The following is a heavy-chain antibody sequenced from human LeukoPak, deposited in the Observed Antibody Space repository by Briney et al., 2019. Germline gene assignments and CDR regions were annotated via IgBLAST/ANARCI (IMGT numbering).Heavy chain of an antibody. CDR3: ARQAWGCSSTSCYPGMKGFDY. Sequence: SETLTLTCTASGCTISSYDWSWVRQPPGKGLEWIGYIYYSGSTNYNPSLKSRVTISVDTSKNQFSLKLSSVTAADTAVYYCARQAWGCSSTSCYPGMKGFDYWGQGTLVTVSS. V-gene: IGHV4-59*08. CDR1: GCTISSYD. CDR2: IYYSGST. D-gene: IGHD2-2*01. J-gene: IGHJ4*02.